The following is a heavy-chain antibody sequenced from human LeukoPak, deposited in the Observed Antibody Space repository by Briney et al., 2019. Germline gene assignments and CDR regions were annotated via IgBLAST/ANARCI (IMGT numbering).Heavy chain of an antibody. V-gene: IGHV4-4*07. CDR3: AREPTQPSRWFDP. CDR2: IYTSGST. CDR1: GGSISSCY. J-gene: IGHJ5*02. Sequence: ASETLSLTCTVSGGSISSCYWSWIRQPAGKGLEWIGRIYTSGSTNYNPSLKSRVTMSIDTSKNQFSLSLTSVTAADTAVYYCAREPTQPSRWFDPWGQGTLVTVSS. D-gene: IGHD6-13*01.